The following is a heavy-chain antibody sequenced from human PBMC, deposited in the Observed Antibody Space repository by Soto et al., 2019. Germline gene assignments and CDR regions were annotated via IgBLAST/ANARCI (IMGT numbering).Heavy chain of an antibody. D-gene: IGHD4-17*01. CDR2: ILPIFGTA. CDR3: ARGHEYGGNSEAFDI. J-gene: IGHJ3*02. Sequence: QVQLVQSGAEVKKPGSSMKVSCKASGGTFSTSSINWVRQAPGQRPEWMGNILPIFGTADYAQKFQDRVTITADKSTNTAYMELRSLFSEETAVYYCARGHEYGGNSEAFDIWGQGTVVTVSS. V-gene: IGHV1-69*14. CDR1: GGTFSTSS.